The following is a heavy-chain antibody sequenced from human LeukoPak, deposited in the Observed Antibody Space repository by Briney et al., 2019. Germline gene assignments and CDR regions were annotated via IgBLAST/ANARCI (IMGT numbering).Heavy chain of an antibody. J-gene: IGHJ4*02. D-gene: IGHD2-2*01. CDR2: INTNTGKP. V-gene: IGHV7-4-1*02. CDR3: VRAASLDY. CDR1: GYTFTSYA. Sequence: ASVKVSCKASGYTFTSYAMNWVRQAPGQGLEWMGWINTNTGKPTYAQGFTGRFVFSLDSSVSTAYLQINSLNAEGTAVYYCVRAASLDYWGQGTLVTVSS.